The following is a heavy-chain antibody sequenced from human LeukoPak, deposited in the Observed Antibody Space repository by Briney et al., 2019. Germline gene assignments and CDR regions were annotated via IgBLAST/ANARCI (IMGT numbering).Heavy chain of an antibody. CDR2: FDPEDGET. CDR1: GYTLTELS. V-gene: IGHV1-24*01. J-gene: IGHJ4*02. D-gene: IGHD2-15*01. CDR3: ATDLGCSGGSCDLFDY. Sequence: ASVKVSCKVSGYTLTELSMHWVRQAPGKGLEWMGGFDPEDGETIYAQKFQGRVTMTEDTSTDTAYMELSSLRSEDTAVYYCATDLGCSGGSCDLFDYWGQGTLVTVSS.